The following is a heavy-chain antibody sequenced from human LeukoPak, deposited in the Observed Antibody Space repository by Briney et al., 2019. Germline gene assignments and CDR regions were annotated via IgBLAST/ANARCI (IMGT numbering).Heavy chain of an antibody. CDR2: IYTSGST. Sequence: PSQTPSLTCTVSGGSISSGSYYWSWIRQPAGKGLEWIGRIYTSGSTNYNPSLKSRVTISVDTSKNQFSLKLSSVTAADTAVYYCARHQGSSGYDGMDVWGQGTTVTVSS. J-gene: IGHJ6*02. D-gene: IGHD3-22*01. CDR3: ARHQGSSGYDGMDV. CDR1: GGSISSGSYY. V-gene: IGHV4-61*02.